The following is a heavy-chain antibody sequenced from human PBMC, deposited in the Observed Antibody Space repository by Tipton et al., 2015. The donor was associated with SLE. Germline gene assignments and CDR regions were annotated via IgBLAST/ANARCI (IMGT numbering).Heavy chain of an antibody. CDR1: GFTFSSYA. CDR3: AKDDYDDY. Sequence: SLRLSCSASGFTFSSYAMHWVRQAPGKGLEWVAVISYDGSNKYYADSVKGRFTISRDNSKNTLYLQMNSLRAEDTAVYYCAKDDYDDYWGQGTLVTVSS. J-gene: IGHJ4*02. V-gene: IGHV3-30*04. CDR2: ISYDGSNK.